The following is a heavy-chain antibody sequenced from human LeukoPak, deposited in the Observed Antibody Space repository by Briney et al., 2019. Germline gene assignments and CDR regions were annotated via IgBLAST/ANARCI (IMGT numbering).Heavy chain of an antibody. J-gene: IGHJ4*02. V-gene: IGHV3-7*01. CDR1: GFTFSSYW. CDR2: INRDGSEK. CDR3: ARDAVTDDY. D-gene: IGHD4-11*01. Sequence: GGSLILSCAASGFTFSSYWMNWVRQAPGKGLEWVANINRDGSEKYYVDSVKGRFTISRDNAKNSLFLQMNSLRAEDTAVYYCARDAVTDDYWGQGALVTVSS.